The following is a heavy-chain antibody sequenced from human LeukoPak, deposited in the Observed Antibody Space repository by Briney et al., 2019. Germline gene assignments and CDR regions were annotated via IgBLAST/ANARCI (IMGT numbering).Heavy chain of an antibody. D-gene: IGHD6-13*01. J-gene: IGHJ4*02. Sequence: GSLRLSCAASGFTFSSYSMNWVRQAPGKGLEWIGSIYYSGSTYYNPSLKSRVTISVDTSKNQFSLKLSSVTAADTAVYYCARRFPYSSSWLYFGYWGQGTLVTVSS. CDR2: IYYSGST. CDR3: ARRFPYSSSWLYFGY. CDR1: GFTFSSYSMN. V-gene: IGHV4-39*01.